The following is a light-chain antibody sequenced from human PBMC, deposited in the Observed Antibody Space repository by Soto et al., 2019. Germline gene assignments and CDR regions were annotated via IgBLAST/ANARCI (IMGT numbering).Light chain of an antibody. CDR2: DAN. Sequence: QSALTQPRSVSGSPGQPVTISCTGTTGDVGAYNFVSWYQFHPDKAPKLMIYDANKRPSGVPDRFSASKSGNTASLTISGLQAEDEADYYCCSYAGSFTWVFGGGTKVTVL. J-gene: IGLJ3*02. CDR3: CSYAGSFTWV. CDR1: TGDVGAYNF. V-gene: IGLV2-11*01.